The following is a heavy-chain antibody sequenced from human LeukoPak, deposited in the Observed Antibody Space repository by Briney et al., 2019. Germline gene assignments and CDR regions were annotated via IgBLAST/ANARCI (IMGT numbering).Heavy chain of an antibody. CDR1: VFNFSNYA. CDR2: ISHDGSEK. D-gene: IGHD6-19*01. Sequence: GGSLRLSCVASVFNFSNYAMHWVRQAPGKGLEWVAVISHDGSEKYYAESVKGRFTISRDNSKNTLSLQMSSLKAEDTAVFYCARSGSSGWVYYYYNYMDVWGKGTTVTVSS. CDR3: ARSGSSGWVYYYYNYMDV. V-gene: IGHV3-30*04. J-gene: IGHJ6*03.